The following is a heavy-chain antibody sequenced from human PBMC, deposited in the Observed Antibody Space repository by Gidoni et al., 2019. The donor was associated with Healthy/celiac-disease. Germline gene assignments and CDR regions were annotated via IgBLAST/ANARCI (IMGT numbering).Heavy chain of an antibody. J-gene: IGHJ4*02. CDR1: GFTFSSYS. Sequence: EVQLVESGGGLLKPGGSLRLSCAASGFTFSSYSMNWVRQAPGKGLEWVSTISSSSSYIYYADSVKGRFTIARDNAKNSLYLQMNSLRAEDTAVYYCATNYYDFWSGYYNQVDYWGQGTLVTVSS. D-gene: IGHD3-3*01. CDR2: ISSSSSYI. V-gene: IGHV3-21*01. CDR3: ATNYYDFWSGYYNQVDY.